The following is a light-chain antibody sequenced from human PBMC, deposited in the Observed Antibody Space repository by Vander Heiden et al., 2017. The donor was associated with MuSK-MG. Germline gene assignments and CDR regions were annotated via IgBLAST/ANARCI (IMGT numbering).Light chain of an antibody. V-gene: IGKV3-15*01. J-gene: IGKJ4*01. Sequence: IVMTQSPATLSVSSGERVTLSCRASQSVRSNLAWYQQTPGQAPRLLIYGASTRATGIPARFSGSGSGTEFTLTISSLQSEDVAGYYCQQYNNWPLTFGGGTKVEIK. CDR2: GAS. CDR3: QQYNNWPLT. CDR1: QSVRSN.